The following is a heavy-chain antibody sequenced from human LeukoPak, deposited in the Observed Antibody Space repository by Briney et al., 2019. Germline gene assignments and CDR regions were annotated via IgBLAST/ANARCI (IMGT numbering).Heavy chain of an antibody. Sequence: PSETLSLTCSVSGDSISIYYWNWIRQPPGKGLEWIGYIDHTGSTNYNPSLNSRVTISRDTSTNHFSLKLSSVTAADTAVYYCARAGSHSGPVDYWGQGTLVTVSS. CDR2: IDHTGST. V-gene: IGHV4-59*01. J-gene: IGHJ4*02. CDR3: ARAGSHSGPVDY. D-gene: IGHD6-19*01. CDR1: GDSISIYY.